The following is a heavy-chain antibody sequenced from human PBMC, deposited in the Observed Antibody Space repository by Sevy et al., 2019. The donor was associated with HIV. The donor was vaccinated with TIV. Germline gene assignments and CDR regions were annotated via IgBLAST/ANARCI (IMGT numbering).Heavy chain of an antibody. V-gene: IGHV3-53*01. J-gene: IGHJ2*01. D-gene: IGHD2-8*02. Sequence: GGSLRLSCAASGFDVSNNYMSWVRQAPGKGLEWVSVIYTGGSTYYADSVTGRFTMSRDTSKNTVYLQMDSLSAEETAVYYCAGDHGGVKDWYFDLWGRGTLVTVSS. CDR1: GFDVSNNY. CDR2: IYTGGST. CDR3: AGDHGGVKDWYFDL.